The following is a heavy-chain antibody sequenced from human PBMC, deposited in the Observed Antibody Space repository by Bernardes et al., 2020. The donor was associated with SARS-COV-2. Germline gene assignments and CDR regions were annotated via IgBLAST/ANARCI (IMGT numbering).Heavy chain of an antibody. CDR2: IYTSGST. D-gene: IGHD2-2*01. Sequence: SETLSLTCTVSGGSISSGSYYWSWIRQPAGKGLEWIGRIYTSGSTNYNPSLKSRVTISVDTSKNQFSLKLSSVTAADTAVYYCARVYCSSTSCYWGYFDYWGQGTLVTVSS. CDR1: GGSISSGSYY. CDR3: ARVYCSSTSCYWGYFDY. V-gene: IGHV4-61*02. J-gene: IGHJ4*02.